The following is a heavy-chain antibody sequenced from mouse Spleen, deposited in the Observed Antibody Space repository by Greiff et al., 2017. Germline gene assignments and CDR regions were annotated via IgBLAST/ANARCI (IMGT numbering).Heavy chain of an antibody. J-gene: IGHJ2*01. Sequence: SGAELVRPGTSVKVSCKASGYAFTNYLIEWVKQRPGQGLEWCGVTNTGGGSTNYDEEFKGEALFTAHKSASTAYMQLSSLTSEDSAVYFCARYSSGVDYWGQGTTLTVSS. CDR3: ARYSSGVDY. V-gene: IGHV1-54*01. CDR2: TNTGGGST. CDR1: GYAFTNYL. D-gene: IGHD3-2*02.